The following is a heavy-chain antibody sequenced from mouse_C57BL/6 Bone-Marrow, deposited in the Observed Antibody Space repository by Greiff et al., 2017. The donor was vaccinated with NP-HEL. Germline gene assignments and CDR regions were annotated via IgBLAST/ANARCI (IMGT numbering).Heavy chain of an antibody. Sequence: EVNLVESGGGLVKPGGSLKLSCAASGFTFSSYAMSWVRQTPEKRLEWVATISDGGSYTYYPDNVKGRFTISRDYAKNNLYLQMSHLKSEDTAMYYCARLLRPWYFDVWGTGTTVTVSS. CDR2: ISDGGSYT. J-gene: IGHJ1*03. CDR3: ARLLRPWYFDV. D-gene: IGHD1-2*01. CDR1: GFTFSSYA. V-gene: IGHV5-4*03.